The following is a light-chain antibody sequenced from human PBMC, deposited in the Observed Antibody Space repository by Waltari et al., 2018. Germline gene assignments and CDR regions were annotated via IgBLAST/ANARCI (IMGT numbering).Light chain of an antibody. J-gene: IGLJ1*01. CDR2: DDD. Sequence: YVVTPPPPVSVAPGQTARITCGADYLGSILDHCVQQTPGQAPVMVVYDDDARPSGIPERFSGSNSGDTATLTISRVEAGDEADYYCQFWDNSNDHPYVFGTGTKVTVL. CDR1: YLGSIL. CDR3: QFWDNSNDHPYV. V-gene: IGLV3-21*02.